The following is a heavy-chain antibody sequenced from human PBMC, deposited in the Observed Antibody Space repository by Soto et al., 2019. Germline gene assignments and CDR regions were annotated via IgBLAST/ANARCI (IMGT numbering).Heavy chain of an antibody. D-gene: IGHD5-18*01. CDR3: ASTSCACTAWQAQGVEM. V-gene: IGHV4-61*01. CDR1: GGSVSSGSYY. CDR2: IYYSGTT. Sequence: PSETLSLTCTVSGGSVSSGSYYWTWIRQPPGKGLDWLGYIYYSGTTNYNPPLKSRITISVDTSGNQFSLKLSFLIVGDTPVYFCASTSCACTAWQAQGVEMGGPGTTLNVST. J-gene: IGHJ6*01.